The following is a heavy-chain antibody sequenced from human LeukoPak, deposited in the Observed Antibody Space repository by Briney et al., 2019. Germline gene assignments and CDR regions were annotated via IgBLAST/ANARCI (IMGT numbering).Heavy chain of an antibody. CDR1: GGSLSSYY. V-gene: IGHV4-59*08. D-gene: IGHD1-26*01. CDR2: FYDSGNT. J-gene: IGHJ4*02. Sequence: PSETLSLTCTVSGGSLSSYYWSWIRQPPGKGLEGIGGFYDSGNTYYNPSLKSGGTISVDTSKNQYSLRVRSVTAADTAVYFCARGKSRGSHIDYWGQGTLVTVSS. CDR3: ARGKSRGSHIDY.